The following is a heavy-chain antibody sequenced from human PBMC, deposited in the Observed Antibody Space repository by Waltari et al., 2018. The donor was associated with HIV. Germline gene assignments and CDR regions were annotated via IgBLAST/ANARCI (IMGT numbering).Heavy chain of an antibody. Sequence: QVQLVQSGAEVKKPGASVKVSCKASGYTFTSYDFNWVRQATGQGLEWMGWMNPNSGEKGYAQRFQGRVTMTRNTSISTAYMELSSLRSDDTAVYFCATFDYGGDFDYWGQGTLVTVSS. CDR3: ATFDYGGDFDY. J-gene: IGHJ4*02. D-gene: IGHD4-17*01. V-gene: IGHV1-8*01. CDR1: GYTFTSYD. CDR2: MNPNSGEK.